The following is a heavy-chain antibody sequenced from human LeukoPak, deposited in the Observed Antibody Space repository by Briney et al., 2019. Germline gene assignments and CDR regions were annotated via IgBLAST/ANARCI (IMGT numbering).Heavy chain of an antibody. Sequence: SETLSLTCAASGGSISSSNWWSWVRQPPGKGLEWIGEIYRSGSTNYNPSLQSRVTISVDKSKNQFSLKLSSVTAADTAVYYCARASHDYGDYSHFDYWGQGTLVTVSS. J-gene: IGHJ4*02. CDR1: GGSISSSNW. CDR2: IYRSGST. V-gene: IGHV4-4*02. CDR3: ARASHDYGDYSHFDY. D-gene: IGHD4-17*01.